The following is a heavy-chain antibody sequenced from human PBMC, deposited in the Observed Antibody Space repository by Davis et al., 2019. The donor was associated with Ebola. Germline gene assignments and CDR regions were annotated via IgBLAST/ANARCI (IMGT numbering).Heavy chain of an antibody. D-gene: IGHD6-13*01. V-gene: IGHV4-59*08. J-gene: IGHJ4*02. CDR3: ARHEAAAPPFDY. CDR2: IYYSGST. CDR1: GGSISSYY. Sequence: MPSETLSLTCTVSGGSISSYYWSWIRQPPGKGLEWIGYIYYSGSTNYNPSLKSRVTISVDTSKNQFSLKLSSVTAADTAVYYCARHEAAAPPFDYWGQGTLVTVSS.